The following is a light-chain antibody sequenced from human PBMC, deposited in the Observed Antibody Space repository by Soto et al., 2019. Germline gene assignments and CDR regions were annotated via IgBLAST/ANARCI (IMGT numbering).Light chain of an antibody. Sequence: NFMLTQPHSVSESPGKTVILSCTRSSGSIDSNYVQWFQKRPGSAPTTVIFNDDQRPSGVPARFSGSVDSSSNSASLTISGLRTEDEAEDYCQSFDSTSRVFGGGTQLTVL. CDR2: NDD. CDR1: SGSIDSNY. J-gene: IGLJ3*02. V-gene: IGLV6-57*04. CDR3: QSFDSTSRV.